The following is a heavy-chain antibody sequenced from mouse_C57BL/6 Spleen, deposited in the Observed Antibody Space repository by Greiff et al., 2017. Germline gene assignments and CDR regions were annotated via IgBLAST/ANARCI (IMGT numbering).Heavy chain of an antibody. Sequence: VQLQQSGPELVKPGASVKISCKASGYSFTGYYMTWVKQSPEKSLEWIGEINPSTGGTTYNQKFKAKATLTVDKSSSTAYMQLKSLTSEDSAVYYCARSESNPWFAYWGQGTLVTVSA. CDR2: INPSTGGT. CDR1: GYSFTGYY. V-gene: IGHV1-42*01. CDR3: ARSESNPWFAY. D-gene: IGHD2-5*01. J-gene: IGHJ3*01.